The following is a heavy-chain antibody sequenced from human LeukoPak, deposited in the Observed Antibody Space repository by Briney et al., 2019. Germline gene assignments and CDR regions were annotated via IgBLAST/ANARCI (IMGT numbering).Heavy chain of an antibody. J-gene: IGHJ4*02. D-gene: IGHD5-18*01. V-gene: IGHV4-34*09. CDR3: AREEPKSGYSY. Sequence: SETLSLTCAVYGGSFSGYYWSWIRQPPGKGLEWIGYIYYSGSTYYNPSLKSRVTISVDTSKNQFSLKLSSVTAADTAVYYCAREEPKSGYSYWGQGTLVTVSS. CDR1: GGSFSGYY. CDR2: IYYSGST.